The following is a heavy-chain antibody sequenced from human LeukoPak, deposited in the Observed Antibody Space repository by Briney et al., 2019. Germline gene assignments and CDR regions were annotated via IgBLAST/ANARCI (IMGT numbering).Heavy chain of an antibody. V-gene: IGHV1-69*13. CDR1: GGTFSSYA. CDR2: IIPIFGTA. D-gene: IGHD5-18*01. J-gene: IGHJ4*02. Sequence: SVKVSCKASGGTFSSYAISWVRQAPGEGLEWMGGIIPIFGTANYAQKFQGRVTITADESTSTAYMELSSLRSEDTAVYYCARGLLLDSYGHISFDYWGQGTLVTVSS. CDR3: ARGLLLDSYGHISFDY.